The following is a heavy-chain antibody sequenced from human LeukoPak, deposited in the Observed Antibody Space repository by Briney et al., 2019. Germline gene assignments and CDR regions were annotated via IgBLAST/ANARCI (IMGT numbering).Heavy chain of an antibody. D-gene: IGHD3-16*01. CDR1: GFTFNRYS. Sequence: GASLRLSCAASGFTFNRYSMNWVRQAPGKGLEWISYISSSGTTIYYADSVQGRFIISRDNARNSLYLQMNSLRAEDTAVYYCARRVPSQVITDYFDYWGQGTLVTVSS. CDR3: ARRVPSQVITDYFDY. J-gene: IGHJ4*02. CDR2: ISSSGTTI. V-gene: IGHV3-48*01.